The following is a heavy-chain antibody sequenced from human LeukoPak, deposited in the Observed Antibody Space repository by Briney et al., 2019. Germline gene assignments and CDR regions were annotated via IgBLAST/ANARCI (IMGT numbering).Heavy chain of an antibody. D-gene: IGHD5-18*01. CDR3: ARVLSSGYSYGSDAFDI. V-gene: IGHV3-48*04. J-gene: IGHJ3*02. CDR1: GFTFSSYN. CDR2: ISSSGSTI. Sequence: PGGSLRLSCAASGFTFSSYNMNWVRQAPGKGLEWVSYISSSGSTIYYADSVKGRFTISRDNAKNSLYLQMNSLRAEDTAVYYCARVLSSGYSYGSDAFDIWGQGTMVTVSS.